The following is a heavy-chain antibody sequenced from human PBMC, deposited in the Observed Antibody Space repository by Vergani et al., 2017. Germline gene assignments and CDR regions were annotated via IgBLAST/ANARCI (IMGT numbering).Heavy chain of an antibody. J-gene: IGHJ4*02. CDR3: ARQICVGRTSSKTSYDY. D-gene: IGHD6-6*01. V-gene: IGHV4-39*01. CDR2: VFYSGRT. CDR1: GDSISTSSYA. Sequence: QMQFQESGPGLVKPSETLSLSCTVSGDSISTSSYAWGWLRQPPGKTLEWIGTVFYSGRTSYNPYLKSRVNLSLDTSKKQISLHLTSVNAADTAVYYCARQICVGRTSSKTSYDYLRQRSLVTVSS.